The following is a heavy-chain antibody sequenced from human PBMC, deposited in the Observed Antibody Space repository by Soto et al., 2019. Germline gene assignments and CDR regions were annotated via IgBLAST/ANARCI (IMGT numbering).Heavy chain of an antibody. J-gene: IGHJ4*02. CDR3: ARVGVWSGYYGPFDY. CDR1: GASISSYY. D-gene: IGHD3-3*01. Sequence: NPSETLSLTCTVSGASISSYYWSWIRQTPGKGLEWIGYISYIGSSNYNPSLKSRVTISLDKSTNQFSLKLSSVTAADTAVYYCARVGVWSGYYGPFDYWGQGTLVTVSS. V-gene: IGHV4-59*01. CDR2: ISYIGSS.